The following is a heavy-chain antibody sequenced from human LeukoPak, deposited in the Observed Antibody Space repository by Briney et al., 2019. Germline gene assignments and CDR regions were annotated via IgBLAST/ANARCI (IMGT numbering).Heavy chain of an antibody. Sequence: GGSLRLSCAASGFTFSTYSMNWVRQAPGKGLEWVSYISASSSTIYFADSVKGRFAISRDNAKNSLYLQMNSLRDEDTAVYYCARDRYFNFDYWGQGTLVTVSS. CDR2: ISASSSTI. CDR3: ARDRYFNFDY. CDR1: GFTFSTYS. J-gene: IGHJ4*02. V-gene: IGHV3-48*02. D-gene: IGHD2/OR15-2a*01.